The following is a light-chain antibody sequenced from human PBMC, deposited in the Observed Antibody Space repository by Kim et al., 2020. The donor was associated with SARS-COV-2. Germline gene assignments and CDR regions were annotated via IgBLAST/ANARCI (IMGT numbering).Light chain of an antibody. CDR3: LQHNTYPYT. CDR2: AAS. V-gene: IGKV1-17*03. CDR1: QDISNH. Sequence: DIQMSQSPSAMSASEGERVTISCRASQDISNHLAWFQQKPGKVPKRLIYAASTLQSGVPSRFSGSGSGTEFTLTITSLQPEDFATYYCLQHNTYPYTWGRGTKLEI. J-gene: IGKJ2*01.